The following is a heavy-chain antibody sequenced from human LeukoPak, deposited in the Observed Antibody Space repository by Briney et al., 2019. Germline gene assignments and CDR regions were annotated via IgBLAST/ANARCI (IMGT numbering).Heavy chain of an antibody. V-gene: IGHV3-11*01. CDR2: ISSSGSTI. Sequence: GGSLRLSCAASGFTFSDYYMSWIRQAPGKGLEWVSYISSSGSTIYYADSAKGRFTISRDNARNSLYLQMNSLRAEDTAVYYCARRGYVDWFFDYWGQGTLVTVSS. D-gene: IGHD3-9*01. J-gene: IGHJ4*02. CDR3: ARRGYVDWFFDY. CDR1: GFTFSDYY.